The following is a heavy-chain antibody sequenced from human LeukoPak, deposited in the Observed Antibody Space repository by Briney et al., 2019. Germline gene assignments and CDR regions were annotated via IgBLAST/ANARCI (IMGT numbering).Heavy chain of an antibody. D-gene: IGHD6-19*01. V-gene: IGHV3-7*03. CDR1: GFTFSSYW. CDR3: VRTWYSSGWLFDY. J-gene: IGHJ4*02. CDR2: IKQDGSEK. Sequence: GGSLRLSCAASGFTFSSYWMSWVRQAPGKGLEWVANIKQDGSEKYCVDSVKGRFTISRDNAKKSLYLQMNSLRAEDTAVYYCVRTWYSSGWLFDYWGQGILVTVSS.